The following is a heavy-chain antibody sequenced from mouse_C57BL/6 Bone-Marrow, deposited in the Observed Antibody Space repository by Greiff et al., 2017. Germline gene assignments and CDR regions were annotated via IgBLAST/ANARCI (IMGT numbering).Heavy chain of an antibody. V-gene: IGHV1-54*01. CDR2: INPGSGGT. J-gene: IGHJ2*01. D-gene: IGHD4-1*01. CDR1: GYAFTNYL. Sequence: QVQLKESGAELVRPGTSVKVSCKASGYAFTNYLIEWVKQRPGQGLEWIGVINPGSGGTNYNEKFKGKATLTADKSSSTAYMQLSSLTSEDSAVYFCARGDWDFFDYWGQGTTLTVSS. CDR3: ARGDWDFFDY.